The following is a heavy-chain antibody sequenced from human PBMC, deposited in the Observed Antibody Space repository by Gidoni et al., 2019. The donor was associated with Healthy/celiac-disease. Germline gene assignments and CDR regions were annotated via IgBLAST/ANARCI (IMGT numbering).Heavy chain of an antibody. V-gene: IGHV3-64D*08. CDR1: GFTFSSYA. CDR2: ISSNGGST. Sequence: EVQLVASGGGLVQPGGSLRLSCSASGFTFSSYAMHWVRQAPGKGLEYVSAISSNGGSTYYADSVKGRFTISRDNSKNTLYLQMSSLRAEDTAVYYCVKHYDSSPTDYWGQGTLVTVSS. D-gene: IGHD3-22*01. J-gene: IGHJ4*02. CDR3: VKHYDSSPTDY.